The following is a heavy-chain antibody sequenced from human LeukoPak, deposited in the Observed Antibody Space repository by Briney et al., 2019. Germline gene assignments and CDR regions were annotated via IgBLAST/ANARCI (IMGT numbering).Heavy chain of an antibody. V-gene: IGHV3-23*01. CDR1: GFTFSASP. CDR2: ISGSGGST. Sequence: GGSLRLSCAASGFTFSASPMSWVRQAPGKGLEWVSGISGSGGSTYYADSVKGRFTISRDNSKNTLYLQMNSLTAEDTAVYYCAKGYYGSGSFYSPFDYWGQGTLVTVSS. D-gene: IGHD3-10*01. J-gene: IGHJ4*02. CDR3: AKGYYGSGSFYSPFDY.